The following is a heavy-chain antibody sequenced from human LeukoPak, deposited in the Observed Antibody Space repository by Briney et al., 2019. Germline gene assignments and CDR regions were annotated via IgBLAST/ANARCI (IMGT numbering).Heavy chain of an antibody. Sequence: GASVKVSCKASGYTFTGYYMHWVRQAPGQGLEWMGWINPNSGGTNYAQKFQGRVTMTRDTSISTAYMELSRLRSDDAAVYYCARKYSYGSVSDYWGQGTLVTVSS. CDR3: ARKYSYGSVSDY. J-gene: IGHJ4*02. CDR1: GYTFTGYY. V-gene: IGHV1-2*02. CDR2: INPNSGGT. D-gene: IGHD5-18*01.